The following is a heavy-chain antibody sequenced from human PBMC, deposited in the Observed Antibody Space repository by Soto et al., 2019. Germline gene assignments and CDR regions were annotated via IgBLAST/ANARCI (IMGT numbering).Heavy chain of an antibody. V-gene: IGHV3-48*02. CDR2: IGFGTTTI. CDR1: GFSFSSYT. CDR3: ARDHLFALDY. Sequence: GGSLRLSCAASGFSFSSYTMNWVRQAPGKGLEWVSYIGFGTTTIYYADPVKGRFTISRDNAKNSLYLQMNSLRDEDTAVYYCARDHLFALDYWGQGTLVTVSS. J-gene: IGHJ4*02.